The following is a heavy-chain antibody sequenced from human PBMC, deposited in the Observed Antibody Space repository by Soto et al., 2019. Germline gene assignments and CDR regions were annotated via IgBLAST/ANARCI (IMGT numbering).Heavy chain of an antibody. CDR2: INPNSGGT. Sequence: ASVKVSCKASGYTFTGYYMHWVRQAPGQGLEWMGWINPNSGGTNYAQKFQGRVTMTRDTSISTAYMELSRLRSDDTAVYYCASLYYDGSPNWFDPWGQGTLVTVSS. CDR3: ASLYYDGSPNWFDP. CDR1: GYTFTGYY. D-gene: IGHD3-22*01. V-gene: IGHV1-2*02. J-gene: IGHJ5*02.